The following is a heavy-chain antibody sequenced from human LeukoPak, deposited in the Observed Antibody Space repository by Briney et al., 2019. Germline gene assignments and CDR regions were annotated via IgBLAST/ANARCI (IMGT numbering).Heavy chain of an antibody. D-gene: IGHD2-21*02. CDR1: GGTFSSYA. J-gene: IGHJ3*02. Sequence: GASVKVSCKASGGTFSSYAISWVRQAPGQGLEWMGGITPIFGTANYAQKFQGRVTITADKSTSTAYMELSSLRSEDTAVYYCASTIVVVTADAFDIWGQGTMVTVSS. V-gene: IGHV1-69*06. CDR3: ASTIVVVTADAFDI. CDR2: ITPIFGTA.